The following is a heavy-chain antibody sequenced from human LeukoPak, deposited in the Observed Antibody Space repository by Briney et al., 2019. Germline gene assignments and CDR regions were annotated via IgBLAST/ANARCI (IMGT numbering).Heavy chain of an antibody. J-gene: IGHJ4*02. CDR2: IREDGSEK. CDR3: AYGKDYDSCGSLFDY. V-gene: IGHV3-7*01. CDR1: GFTFSSYA. D-gene: IGHD3-22*01. Sequence: PGRSLRLSCAASGFTFSSYAMHWVRQAPGKGLEWVANIREDGSEKYYVDSVKGRFTISRDNAENSLYLQMNSLRAEDTAVYYCAYGKDYDSCGSLFDYWGQGTLVTVSS.